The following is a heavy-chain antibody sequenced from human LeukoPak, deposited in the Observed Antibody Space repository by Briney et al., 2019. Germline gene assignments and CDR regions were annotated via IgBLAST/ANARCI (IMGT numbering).Heavy chain of an antibody. J-gene: IGHJ3*02. Sequence: PGGSLRLSCAASGFTFSSYWMHWVRQAPGKGLVWVSRINSDGSSTSYADSVKGRFTISRDNAKNTLYLQINSLRAEDTAVYYCARRYSGYDLGAFDIWGQGTMVTVSS. CDR2: INSDGSST. V-gene: IGHV3-74*01. D-gene: IGHD5-12*01. CDR3: ARRYSGYDLGAFDI. CDR1: GFTFSSYW.